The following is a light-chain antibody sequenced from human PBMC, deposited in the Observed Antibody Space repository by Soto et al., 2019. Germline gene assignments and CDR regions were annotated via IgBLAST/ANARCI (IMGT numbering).Light chain of an antibody. V-gene: IGLV2-18*02. J-gene: IGLJ3*02. CDR2: QVS. CDR3: SSYTSSSTWV. Sequence: QSALTQPPSVSGSPGQSVTISCTGTSSDVGSYNRVSWYQQPPGTAPKLMIYQVSNRPSGVPDRFSGSKSGNTASLTISGLQAEDEADYYCSSYTSSSTWVFGGRTKLTV. CDR1: SSDVGSYNR.